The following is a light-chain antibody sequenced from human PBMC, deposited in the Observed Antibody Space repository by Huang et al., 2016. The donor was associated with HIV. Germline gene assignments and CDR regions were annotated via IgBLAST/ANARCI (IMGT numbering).Light chain of an antibody. Sequence: DIVMTQSADSLAVSLGERATINCKSSQSVLYNSNNMNYLAWYQQKPGQPPKLLIYWASTRESGVPYRFSGSGSVTDFTLTISSLQAEDVAVYYCQQYHTTPYTFGQGTKLEIK. CDR2: WAS. J-gene: IGKJ2*01. CDR3: QQYHTTPYT. V-gene: IGKV4-1*01. CDR1: QSVLYNSNNMNY.